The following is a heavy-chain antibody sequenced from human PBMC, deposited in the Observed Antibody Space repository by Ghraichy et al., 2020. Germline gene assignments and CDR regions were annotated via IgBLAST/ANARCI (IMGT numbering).Heavy chain of an antibody. CDR2: ISSSSDYI. Sequence: LSLTCAASGFTFSHYSMNWVRQAPGKGLEWVSSISSSSDYIYYADSVKGRFTIARDNAKNSLYLQMNSLRAEDTAVYYCAREGREKDTSGYYSKYWGQGTLVTVSS. J-gene: IGHJ4*02. V-gene: IGHV3-21*01. CDR1: GFTFSHYS. CDR3: AREGREKDTSGYYSKY. D-gene: IGHD3-22*01.